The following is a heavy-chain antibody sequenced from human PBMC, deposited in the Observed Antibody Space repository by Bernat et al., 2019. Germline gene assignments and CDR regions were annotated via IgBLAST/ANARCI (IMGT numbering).Heavy chain of an antibody. V-gene: IGHV3-30*01. D-gene: IGHD5-12*01. CDR1: GFTFSSYA. CDR2: ISCDGSNK. Sequence: QVQLVESGGGVVQPGRSLRLSCAASGFTFSSYAMHWVRQAPGKGLEWVAVISCDGSNKYYADSVKGRFTISRDNSKNTLYLQMNSLRAEDTAVYYCARDGYSGYGGAFDIWGQGTMVTVSS. CDR3: ARDGYSGYGGAFDI. J-gene: IGHJ3*02.